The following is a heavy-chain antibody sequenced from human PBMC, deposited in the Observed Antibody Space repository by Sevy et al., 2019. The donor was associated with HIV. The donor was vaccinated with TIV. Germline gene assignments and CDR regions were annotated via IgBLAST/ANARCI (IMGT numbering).Heavy chain of an antibody. CDR2: ISSSSSYI. V-gene: IGHV3-21*01. J-gene: IGHJ4*02. CDR3: ARDRGLRLGELPYYFDY. CDR1: GFTFSSYS. D-gene: IGHD3-16*02. Sequence: GGSLRLSCAASGFTFSSYSMNWVRQAPGKGLEWVSSISSSSSYIYYADSVKGRFTISRDNAKNSLYLQMNSLRAEDTAVYYCARDRGLRLGELPYYFDYWRQGTLVTVSS.